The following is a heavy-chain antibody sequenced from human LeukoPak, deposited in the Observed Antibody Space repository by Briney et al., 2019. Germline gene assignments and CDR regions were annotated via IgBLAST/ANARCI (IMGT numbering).Heavy chain of an antibody. D-gene: IGHD3-3*01. Sequence: GGSLRLSCAASGFTLSDYYMSWISQAPGKGLEWGSYISSSGSTIYYADSVKGRFTISRDNAKNSLYLQMNSLRAEDTAVYYCGRSGYVRFLEWLLNWFDPWGEGTLVTVSS. CDR1: GFTLSDYY. V-gene: IGHV3-11*01. CDR2: ISSSGSTI. CDR3: GRSGYVRFLEWLLNWFDP. J-gene: IGHJ5*02.